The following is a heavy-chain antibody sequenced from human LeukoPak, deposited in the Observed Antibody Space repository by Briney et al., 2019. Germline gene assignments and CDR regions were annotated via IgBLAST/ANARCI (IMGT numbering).Heavy chain of an antibody. CDR1: GGSFSSYY. CDR3: ASSTSGRGDFDY. J-gene: IGHJ4*02. V-gene: IGHV4-34*01. Sequence: SETLSLTSTVYGGSFSSYYWSWIRRPPGKGLEWIGDINHSGSTNYNPSLKSRVTISLDTSKNHFSLKLSSVTAADTAVYYCASSTSGRGDFDYWGEGSLVTVSS. D-gene: IGHD2-2*01. CDR2: INHSGST.